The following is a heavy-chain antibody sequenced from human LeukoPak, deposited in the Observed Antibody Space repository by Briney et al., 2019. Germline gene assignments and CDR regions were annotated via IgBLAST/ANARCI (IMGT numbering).Heavy chain of an antibody. V-gene: IGHV3-7*01. CDR3: ARDGNSYGYDY. J-gene: IGHJ4*02. Sequence: GGSLRLSCAASGFTFSSYWMSWVRQAPGKGLKWVANINQDGSEKYYVDSVKGRFTLSRDNAKNPLYLQMNSLRAEDTAVYYCARDGNSYGYDYWGQGTLVTVSS. CDR1: GFTFSSYW. CDR2: INQDGSEK. D-gene: IGHD5-18*01.